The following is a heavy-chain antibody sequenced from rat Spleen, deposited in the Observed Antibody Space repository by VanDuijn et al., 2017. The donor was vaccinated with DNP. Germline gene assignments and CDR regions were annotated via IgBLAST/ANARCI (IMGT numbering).Heavy chain of an antibody. CDR2: ISYDGGST. J-gene: IGHJ2*01. D-gene: IGHD1-4*01. V-gene: IGHV5-20*01. Sequence: EVQLVESGGGLVQPGRSMKLSCAASGFTFSNYGMAWVRQAPKKGLEWVAYISYDGGSTYYRDPVKGRFTISRDNAKSTLYLQMDSLRSEDTATYYCTTTGIPPYWGQGVMVTVSS. CDR3: TTTGIPPY. CDR1: GFTFSNYG.